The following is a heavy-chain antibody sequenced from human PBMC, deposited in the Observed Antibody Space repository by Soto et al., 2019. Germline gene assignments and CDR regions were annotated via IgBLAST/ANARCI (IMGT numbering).Heavy chain of an antibody. Sequence: QEQLVQSGAEVKKPGASVKVSCKAPGDTFSKYETIWVRQTSGQGLEWMGWMNPNTGDTVYSQRFQGRVTLSRSVSARTAFMELSSLTPEDTAVYYCARRMTWSLWCFDLWGSGTQVTVSS. CDR1: GDTFSKYE. CDR3: ARRMTWSLWCFDL. CDR2: MNPNTGDT. J-gene: IGHJ2*01. V-gene: IGHV1-8*01. D-gene: IGHD3-3*01.